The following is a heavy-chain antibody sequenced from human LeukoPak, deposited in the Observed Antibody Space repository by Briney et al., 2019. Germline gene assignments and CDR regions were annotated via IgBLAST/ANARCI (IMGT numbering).Heavy chain of an antibody. V-gene: IGHV3-21*01. CDR2: ISSSSYI. J-gene: IGHJ3*02. D-gene: IGHD4-17*01. Sequence: GGSLRLSCAASGFTFSSYGMNWVRQAPGKGLEWVSSISSSSYIYYADSVKGRFTISRDNAKNSLYLQMNSLRAEDTAVYYCARDRNDYGDYDAFDIWGQGTMVTVSS. CDR3: ARDRNDYGDYDAFDI. CDR1: GFTFSSYG.